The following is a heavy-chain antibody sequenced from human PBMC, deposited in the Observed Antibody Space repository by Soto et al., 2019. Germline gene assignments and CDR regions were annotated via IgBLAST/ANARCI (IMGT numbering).Heavy chain of an antibody. V-gene: IGHV4-59*01. J-gene: IGHJ5*02. CDR3: ARGMRWFDP. CDR2: IYYSGST. Sequence: SETLSLTCTVSGASISSYYWNWIRQPPGKGLEWIGYIYYSGSTNYNPSLKSRVTTSVDTSKNQVSLKLSSVTAAVTAVYYCARGMRWFDPWGQGTLVTVSS. CDR1: GASISSYY.